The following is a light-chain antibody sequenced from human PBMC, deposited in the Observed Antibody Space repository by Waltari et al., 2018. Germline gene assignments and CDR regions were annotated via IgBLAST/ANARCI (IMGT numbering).Light chain of an antibody. J-gene: IGKJ1*01. Sequence: AIQMTQSPSSLSASVGDRVTITCRARQDIKNELGWYLQRPGKPPKFLIYAASTLHSGVPSRFSGSGSGTDFTLTISSLQPEDFATYYCLQDFRYPRTFGQGTKVEIK. V-gene: IGKV1-6*01. CDR1: QDIKNE. CDR2: AAS. CDR3: LQDFRYPRT.